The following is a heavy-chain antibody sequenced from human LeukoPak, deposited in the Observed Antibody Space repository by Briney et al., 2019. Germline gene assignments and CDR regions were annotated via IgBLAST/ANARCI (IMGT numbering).Heavy chain of an antibody. J-gene: IGHJ4*02. D-gene: IGHD6-19*01. CDR2: ISGSGGST. Sequence: GGSLRLSCAASGFTFSSYAMSWVRQAPGEGLEWVLAISGSGGSTYYADSVKGRFTISRDNSKNTLYLQMNSLRAEDTAVYYCAKSVAVAGYYFDYWGQGTLVTVSS. CDR1: GFTFSSYA. CDR3: AKSVAVAGYYFDY. V-gene: IGHV3-23*01.